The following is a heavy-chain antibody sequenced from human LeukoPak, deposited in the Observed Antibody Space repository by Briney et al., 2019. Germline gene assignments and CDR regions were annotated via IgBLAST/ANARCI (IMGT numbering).Heavy chain of an antibody. CDR1: GFSFNIHG. CDR2: IGPSGANT. CDR3: AKDFGGLITMVRGVISY. Sequence: GGSLRLSCAASGFSFNIHGMNWVRQTPGKGLEWVSGIGPSGANTYYADSVKGRFTISRDNAKNSLYLQMNSLRAEDTAIYYCAKDFGGLITMVRGVISYWGQGTLVTVSS. J-gene: IGHJ4*02. D-gene: IGHD3-10*01. V-gene: IGHV3-23*01.